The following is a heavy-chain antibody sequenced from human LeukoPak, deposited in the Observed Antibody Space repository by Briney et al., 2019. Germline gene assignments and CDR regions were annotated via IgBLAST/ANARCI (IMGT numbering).Heavy chain of an antibody. D-gene: IGHD3-3*01. CDR3: ARGQSARITIFGVVITDLDY. Sequence: ASVKVSCKASGYTFTSYGISWVRQAPGQGLEWMGWISAYNGNTNYAQKLQGRVTMTTDTSTSTAYMELRSLRSDDTAVCYCARGQSARITIFGVVITDLDYWGQGTLVTVSS. CDR1: GYTFTSYG. V-gene: IGHV1-18*01. CDR2: ISAYNGNT. J-gene: IGHJ4*02.